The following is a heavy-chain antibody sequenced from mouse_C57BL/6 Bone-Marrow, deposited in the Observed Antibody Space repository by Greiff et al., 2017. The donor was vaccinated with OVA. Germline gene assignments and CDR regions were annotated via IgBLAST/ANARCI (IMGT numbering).Heavy chain of an antibody. CDR1: GFTFSSYG. CDR3: ARRSSYPFAY. D-gene: IGHD1-1*01. CDR2: ISSGGSYT. J-gene: IGHJ3*01. Sequence: EVKLVESGGDLVKPGGSLKLSCAASGFTFSSYGMSWVRQTPDKRLEWVATISSGGSYTYYPDSVKGRFTISRDNAKNTLYLQMSSLKSEDTAMYYCARRSSYPFAYWGQGTLVTVSA. V-gene: IGHV5-6*02.